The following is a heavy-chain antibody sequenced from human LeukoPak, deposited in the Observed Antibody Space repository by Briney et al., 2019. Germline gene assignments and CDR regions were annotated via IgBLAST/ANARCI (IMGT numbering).Heavy chain of an antibody. CDR3: ARGLQTTMVRGVMATNLFDP. V-gene: IGHV4-34*01. J-gene: IGHJ5*02. CDR2: INHSGST. CDR1: GGSFSGYY. Sequence: SETLSLTCAVYGGSFSGYYWSWIRQPPGEGMEWIGEINHSGSTNYNPSLKSRVTISVDTSKNQFSLKLSSVTAADTAVYYCARGLQTTMVRGVMATNLFDPWGQGTLVTVSS. D-gene: IGHD3-10*01.